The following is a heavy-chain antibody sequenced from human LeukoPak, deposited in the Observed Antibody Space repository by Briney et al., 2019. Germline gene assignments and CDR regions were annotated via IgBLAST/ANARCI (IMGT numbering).Heavy chain of an antibody. CDR2: ISGSDTST. CDR3: TKARSASSSSCYNY. V-gene: IGHV3-23*01. CDR1: GFTFSNYS. Sequence: QSGGSLRLSCAASGFTFSNYSMTWVRQAPGKGLEWVSSISGSDTSTYYADSVKGRFTISRDNSKNTLELQMDSLRAEDTAVSYCTKARSASSSSCYNYWGQGILVTVSS. J-gene: IGHJ4*02. D-gene: IGHD2-2*02.